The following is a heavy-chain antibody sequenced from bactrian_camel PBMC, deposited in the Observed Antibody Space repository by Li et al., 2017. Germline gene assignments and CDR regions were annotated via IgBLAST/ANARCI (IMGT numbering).Heavy chain of an antibody. J-gene: IGHJ4*01. Sequence: HVQLVESGGGLVQPGGSLRLSCASSGSIYGTLCMGWVRQAPGKEREGVATIVGTKITSYADRVKGRFNISKDDAKNTLYLQMNSLEPEDTAMYYCAADPSFSCSRYCYGHQCVIGYSLKGQGTQVTVS. CDR1: GSIYGTLC. D-gene: IGHD1*01. V-gene: IGHV3S53*01. CDR2: IVGTKIT.